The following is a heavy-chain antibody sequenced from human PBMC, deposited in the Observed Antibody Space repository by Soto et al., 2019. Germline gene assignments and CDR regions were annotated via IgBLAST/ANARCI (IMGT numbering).Heavy chain of an antibody. CDR2: IRYDGSNK. CDR1: GFTFSTFA. V-gene: IGHV3-33*01. D-gene: IGHD3-10*02. Sequence: QVQLVESGGGVVQPGRSLRLSCAASGFTFSTFAMHWVRQAPGKGLEWVAFIRYDGSNKYYGDSVKGRFTISRDNSKNTLYLQMNSLRVEDTAVYYCARDVRKYSDYWGQGTLVTVSS. J-gene: IGHJ4*02. CDR3: ARDVRKYSDY.